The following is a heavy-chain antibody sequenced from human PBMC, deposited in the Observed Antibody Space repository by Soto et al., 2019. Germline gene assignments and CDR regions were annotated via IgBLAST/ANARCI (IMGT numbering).Heavy chain of an antibody. Sequence: QVQLQESGPGLVKPSGTLSLTCAVSGGSISSSNWWSWVRQPPGKGLEWIGEIYHSGSTNYNPSPKSRVTLPVDKAKNRFSRRLGSVTAADTAVYYCASRGMVRGVMNWFDPWGQGTRVTVSS. CDR1: GGSISSSNW. CDR3: ASRGMVRGVMNWFDP. CDR2: IYHSGST. D-gene: IGHD3-10*01. J-gene: IGHJ5*02. V-gene: IGHV4-4*02.